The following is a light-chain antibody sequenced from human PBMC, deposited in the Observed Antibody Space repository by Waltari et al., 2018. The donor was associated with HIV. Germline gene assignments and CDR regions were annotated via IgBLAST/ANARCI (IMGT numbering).Light chain of an antibody. V-gene: IGLV3-25*03. CDR3: QSAASSATYRV. J-gene: IGLJ3*02. CDR1: ALPKQY. Sequence: SSELPQPPSVSVSPGQTARITCSGDALPKQYAYWYQQKPGQAPVLVINKDTESPSGIPERFSGSSSGTTVTLTISGFQAEDEADYYCQSAASSATYRVFGGGTKLTGL. CDR2: KDT.